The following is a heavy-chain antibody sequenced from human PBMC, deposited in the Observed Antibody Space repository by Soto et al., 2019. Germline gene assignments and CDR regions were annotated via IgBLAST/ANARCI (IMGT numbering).Heavy chain of an antibody. Sequence: GGSLRLSCAASGFTFSNAWMNWVRQAPGKGLEWVGRIKSKTDGGTTDYAAPVKGRFTISRDDSKNTLYLQMNSLKTEDTAVYYCTTSTSGTYYDFWSGYYNYYYYYGMDVWGQGTTVTVSS. J-gene: IGHJ6*02. D-gene: IGHD3-3*01. CDR3: TTSTSGTYYDFWSGYYNYYYYYGMDV. CDR1: GFTFSNAW. CDR2: IKSKTDGGTT. V-gene: IGHV3-15*07.